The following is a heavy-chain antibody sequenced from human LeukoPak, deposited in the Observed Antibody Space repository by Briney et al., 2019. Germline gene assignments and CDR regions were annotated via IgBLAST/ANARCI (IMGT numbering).Heavy chain of an antibody. V-gene: IGHV3-48*03. CDR1: GFTFSSYE. CDR3: ARDPLRVAGTGRYFDL. CDR2: ISDSGSTI. J-gene: IGHJ2*01. Sequence: GGSLRLSCAASGFTFSSYEMNWVRQAPGKGLEWVSYISDSGSTIYYADSVKGRFTISRDNAKNSLYLQMNSLRAEDTAVCYCARDPLRVAGTGRYFDLWGRGTLVTVSS. D-gene: IGHD6-19*01.